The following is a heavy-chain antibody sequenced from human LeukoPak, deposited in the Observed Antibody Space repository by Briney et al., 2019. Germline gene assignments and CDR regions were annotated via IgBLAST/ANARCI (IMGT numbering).Heavy chain of an antibody. J-gene: IGHJ4*02. CDR3: ARASDILTGYYMDY. V-gene: IGHV1-69*05. Sequence: ASVKVSCKASGGTFISYAISWVRQAPGQGREWMGRIIPIFGTANYAQKFQGRVTITTDESTSTAYMELSSLRSEDTAVYYCARASDILTGYYMDYWGQGTLVTVSS. D-gene: IGHD3-9*01. CDR1: GGTFISYA. CDR2: IIPIFGTA.